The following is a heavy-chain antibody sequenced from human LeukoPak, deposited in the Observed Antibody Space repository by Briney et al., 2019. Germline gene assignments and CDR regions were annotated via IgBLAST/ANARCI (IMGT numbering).Heavy chain of an antibody. J-gene: IGHJ4*02. CDR1: GFTFSNSA. V-gene: IGHV3-23*01. Sequence: GGSLRLSCAASGFTFSNSAMSWVRQAPGKGLEWVSAIRDSGGSTDYTDSVKGRFTISRDNSKNTLYLQMNSLRAEDTAVYYCAKDLSSSSSGKFVSWGQGTLVTVSS. CDR2: IRDSGGST. D-gene: IGHD6-6*01. CDR3: AKDLSSSSSGKFVS.